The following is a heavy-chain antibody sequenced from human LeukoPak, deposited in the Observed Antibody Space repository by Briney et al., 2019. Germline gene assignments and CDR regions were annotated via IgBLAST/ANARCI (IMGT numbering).Heavy chain of an antibody. J-gene: IGHJ4*02. CDR3: ARLVHSSGYYYVLNYFDY. CDR1: GGSFSGYY. V-gene: IGHV4-34*01. CDR2: INHSGST. Sequence: PSETLSLTCAVYGGSFSGYYWSWIRRPPGKGLEWIGEINHSGSTNYNPSLKSRVTISVDTSKNQFSLKLSSVTAADTAVYYCARLVHSSGYYYVLNYFDYWGQGTLVTVSS. D-gene: IGHD3-22*01.